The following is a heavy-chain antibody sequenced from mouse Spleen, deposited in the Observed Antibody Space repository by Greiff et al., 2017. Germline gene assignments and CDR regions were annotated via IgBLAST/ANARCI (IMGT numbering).Heavy chain of an antibody. V-gene: IGHV5-9-3*01. CDR3: ARQGPYYGTIYWYFDV. CDR2: ISSGGGNT. J-gene: IGHJ1*01. Sequence: EVQLVESGGGLVKLGGSLKLSCAASGFTFSSYAMSWVRQTPEKRLEWVATISSGGGNTYYPDSVKGRFTISRDNAKNTLYLQMSSLKSEDTAMYYCARQGPYYGTIYWYFDVWGAGTTVTVSS. CDR1: GFTFSSYA. D-gene: IGHD2-10*01.